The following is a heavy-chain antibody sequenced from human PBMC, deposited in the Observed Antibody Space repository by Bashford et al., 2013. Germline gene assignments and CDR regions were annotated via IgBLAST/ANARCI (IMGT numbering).Heavy chain of an antibody. V-gene: IGHV4-39*07. Sequence: SETLSLTCTVSGDSITSGSYYWGWIRQPPGKGLEWIGSMHHSGRTYYNPSLKSRVTISVDTSKNQFSLNLSSVTAADTAVYYCARDPALDMGDYYGMDVWGQGTTVTVSS. CDR3: ARDPALDMGDYYGMDV. CDR2: MHHSGRT. J-gene: IGHJ6*02. D-gene: IGHD3-16*01. CDR1: GDSITSGSYY.